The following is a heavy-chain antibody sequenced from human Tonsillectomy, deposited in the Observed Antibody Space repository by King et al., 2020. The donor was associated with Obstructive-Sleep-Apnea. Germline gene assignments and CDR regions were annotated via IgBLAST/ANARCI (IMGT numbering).Heavy chain of an antibody. CDR3: ARDHARGSSWYVPDY. CDR1: GFSFSSFA. D-gene: IGHD6-13*01. Sequence: VQLVESGGDVVQPGRSLRLSCAASGFSFSSFAMHWVRQAPGKGLEWVAVISFDGSNKYYADSVKGRFTISRDNFKNTLYLQMAGLRAEDTAVYYCARDHARGSSWYVPDYWGQGTLVTVSS. V-gene: IGHV3-30*04. CDR2: ISFDGSNK. J-gene: IGHJ4*02.